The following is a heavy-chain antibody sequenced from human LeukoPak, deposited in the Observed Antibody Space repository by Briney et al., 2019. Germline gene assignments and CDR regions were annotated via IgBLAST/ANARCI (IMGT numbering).Heavy chain of an antibody. CDR3: AKESSTYGGGYSGY. CDR1: RFTFSSYA. V-gene: IGHV3-23*01. CDR2: ISGSGGST. D-gene: IGHD1-26*01. J-gene: IGHJ4*02. Sequence: GGSLRLSCAASRFTFSSYAMSWVRQAPGKGLEWVSTISGSGGSTYYADSVKGRFTISRDNSKNTLYLQMNSLRAEDTAVYYCAKESSTYGGGYSGYWGQGSLVTVSS.